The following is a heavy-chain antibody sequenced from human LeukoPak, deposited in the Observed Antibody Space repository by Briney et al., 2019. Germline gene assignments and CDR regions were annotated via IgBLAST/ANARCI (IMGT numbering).Heavy chain of an antibody. V-gene: IGHV3-7*04. J-gene: IGHJ5*02. CDR1: GFTFSTYW. Sequence: GGSLSLACAASGFTFSTYWMSWVRQAPGKGLEWVANIKEDGSEKYYVDSVKGRFTISRDNAKNSVYLQMNSLRAEDTAVYYCARDNVLRGVLNWFDPWGQGTLVTVSS. D-gene: IGHD3-10*01. CDR3: ARDNVLRGVLNWFDP. CDR2: IKEDGSEK.